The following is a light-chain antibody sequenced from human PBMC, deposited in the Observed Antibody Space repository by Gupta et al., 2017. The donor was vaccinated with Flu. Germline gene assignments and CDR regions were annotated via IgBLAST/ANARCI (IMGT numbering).Light chain of an antibody. CDR2: GSN. Sequence: QSVLAQPPSASGTPGQRVTISCSGTSSNIGNNAVNWYQQVPGTAPKLLIYGSNQRPSGVPDRFAGSKSGTSASLAISGLQSEDEADYYGAAWDDSLNGHYVFGTGTKVTAL. V-gene: IGLV1-44*01. CDR1: SSNIGNNA. J-gene: IGLJ1*01. CDR3: AAWDDSLNGHYV.